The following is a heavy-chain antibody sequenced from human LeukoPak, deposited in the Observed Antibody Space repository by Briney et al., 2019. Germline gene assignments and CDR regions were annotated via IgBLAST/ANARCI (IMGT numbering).Heavy chain of an antibody. CDR3: AKAGIATYWYFDL. CDR1: GFTFSGYG. J-gene: IGHJ2*01. CDR2: IWDGGSNK. D-gene: IGHD6-13*01. V-gene: IGHV3-33*06. Sequence: GGSLRLSCAASGFTFSGYGMHWVRQAPGKGLQWVAVIWDGGSNKYYADSVKGRFTISRDNSKNTLYLQMSSLRAEDTAVYYCAKAGIATYWYFDLWGRGTLVTVSS.